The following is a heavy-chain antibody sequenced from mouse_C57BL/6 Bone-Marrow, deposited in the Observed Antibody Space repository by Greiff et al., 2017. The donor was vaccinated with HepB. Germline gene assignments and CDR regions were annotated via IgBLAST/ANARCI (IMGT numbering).Heavy chain of an antibody. CDR3: APLLRVGSWFAY. J-gene: IGHJ3*01. CDR1: GFNIKNTY. V-gene: IGHV14-3*01. CDR2: IDPANGNT. D-gene: IGHD1-2*01. Sequence: EVQLQHSVAELVRPGASVKLSCTASGFNIKNTYMHWVKQRPEQGLEWIGRIDPANGNTKYAPKFPGKATITADTSSNTAYLQLSSLTSEDTAIYYCAPLLRVGSWFAYWGQGTLVTVSA.